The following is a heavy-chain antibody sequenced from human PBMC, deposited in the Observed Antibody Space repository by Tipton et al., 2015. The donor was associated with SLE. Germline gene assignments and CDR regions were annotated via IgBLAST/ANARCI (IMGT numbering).Heavy chain of an antibody. D-gene: IGHD1-26*01. J-gene: IGHJ5*02. CDR2: INHSGST. V-gene: IGHV4-4*02. CDR1: GGSISSSNW. CDR3: ARGHIGWGFDP. Sequence: TLSLTCAVSGGSISSSNWWSWVRQPPGKGLEWIGEINHSGSTNYNPSLKSRVTISVDTSKNQFSLKLTSVTAADTAVYYCARGHIGWGFDPWGQGTLVTVSS.